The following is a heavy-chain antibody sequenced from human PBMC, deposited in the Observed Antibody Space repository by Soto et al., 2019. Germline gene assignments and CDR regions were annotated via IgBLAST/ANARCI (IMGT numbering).Heavy chain of an antibody. Sequence: SLRLSCAASGFTFSSYAMHWVRQAPGKGLEWVAVISYDGSNKYYADSVKGRFTISRDNSKNTLYLQMNSLRAEDTAVYYCASVVGYCSSTSCYTGAFDIWGQGTMVTVSS. CDR1: GFTFSSYA. CDR2: ISYDGSNK. D-gene: IGHD2-2*02. CDR3: ASVVGYCSSTSCYTGAFDI. J-gene: IGHJ3*02. V-gene: IGHV3-30-3*01.